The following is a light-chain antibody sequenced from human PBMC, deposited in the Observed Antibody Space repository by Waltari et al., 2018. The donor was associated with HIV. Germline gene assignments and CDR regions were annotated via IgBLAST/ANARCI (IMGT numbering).Light chain of an antibody. CDR2: GNT. Sequence: QSVLTQPPSVSGAPGQRVTIPCTGTSSNIGAGYEISWYQQLPGAAPKLLIYGNTNRPSGIPDRFSGSKSVTSASLDITGLQTEDEADYYCQSRDRLSVYVFGSGTKVTVL. CDR3: QSRDRLSVYV. CDR1: SSNIGAGYE. V-gene: IGLV1-40*01. J-gene: IGLJ1*01.